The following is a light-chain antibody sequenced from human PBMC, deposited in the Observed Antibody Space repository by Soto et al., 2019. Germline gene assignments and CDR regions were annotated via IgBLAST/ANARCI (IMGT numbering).Light chain of an antibody. V-gene: IGKV3-15*01. J-gene: IGKJ5*01. Sequence: EIVMTQSPATLSVSPGERATLSCRASQSVFSSLAWYQQKPGQAPRLLIYGAATRATGIPARFSGSGSGTEFTLTISSLEPEDFAVYYCQQRSNWPITFGQGTRLEIK. CDR1: QSVFSS. CDR2: GAA. CDR3: QQRSNWPIT.